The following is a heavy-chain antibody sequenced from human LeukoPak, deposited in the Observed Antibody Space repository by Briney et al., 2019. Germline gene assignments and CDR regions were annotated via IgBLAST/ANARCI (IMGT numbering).Heavy chain of an antibody. CDR2: IDHTGST. CDR1: GGYLSGWY. J-gene: IGHJ5*02. D-gene: IGHD3-16*01. V-gene: IGHV4-59*01. Sequence: PSETMSLTCTVSGGYLSGWYWNWIRQPPGKGLEWIGCIDHTGSTNYKASFKGRVTISVDRSQNKMSLKVRSVTAADTAVYYCARGLGTGRDPWGQGTLVIVSA. CDR3: ARGLGTGRDP.